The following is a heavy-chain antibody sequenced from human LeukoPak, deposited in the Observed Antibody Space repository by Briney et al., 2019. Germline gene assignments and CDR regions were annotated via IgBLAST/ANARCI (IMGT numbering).Heavy chain of an antibody. Sequence: PGGTLRLSCAASGFTFSSYGMSWVRQAPGKGLEWVSAISGSGGSTYYADSVKGRFTISRDNSKNTLYLQMNSLRAEDTAVYYCARDWLVAGTKEVDLSLAFDIWGQGTMVTVSS. CDR2: ISGSGGST. D-gene: IGHD6-19*01. J-gene: IGHJ3*02. V-gene: IGHV3-23*01. CDR3: ARDWLVAGTKEVDLSLAFDI. CDR1: GFTFSSYG.